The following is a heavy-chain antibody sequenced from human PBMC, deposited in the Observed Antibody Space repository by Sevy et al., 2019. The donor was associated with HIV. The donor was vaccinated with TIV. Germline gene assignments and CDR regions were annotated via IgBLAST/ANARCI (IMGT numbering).Heavy chain of an antibody. J-gene: IGHJ4*02. CDR2: IYYSGST. V-gene: IGHV4-39*01. Sequence: SETLSLTCTVSGGSISSSSYYWGWIRQPPGKGLEWIGSIYYSGSTYYNPSLKSRVTISVDTSKNQFSLKLSSVTAADTAVYYRARHVQLLHYFDYWGQGTLVTVSS. CDR3: ARHVQLLHYFDY. CDR1: GGSISSSSYY. D-gene: IGHD2-2*01.